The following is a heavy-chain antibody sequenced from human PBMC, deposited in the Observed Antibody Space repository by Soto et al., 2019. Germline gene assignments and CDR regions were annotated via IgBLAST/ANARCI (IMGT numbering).Heavy chain of an antibody. J-gene: IGHJ4*02. D-gene: IGHD3-22*01. CDR2: SNPDGSVT. CDR3: ARLWGPYYYDSSGYHTLDY. V-gene: IGHV3-74*01. CDR1: GFTFSSYW. Sequence: GSLRLSCAASGFTFSSYWMHWVRQAPGKGLVWVSRSNPDGSVTNYADSVRGRFTISRDNAKNTLYLQLSSLRSEDTAVYYCARLWGPYYYDSSGYHTLDYWGQGTLVTVSS.